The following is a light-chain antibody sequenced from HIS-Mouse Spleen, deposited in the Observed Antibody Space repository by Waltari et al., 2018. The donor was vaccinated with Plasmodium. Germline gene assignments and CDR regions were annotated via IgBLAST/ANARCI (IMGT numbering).Light chain of an antibody. CDR1: QRVSSSY. V-gene: IGKV3-20*01. CDR3: QQYGSSPRT. J-gene: IGKJ1*01. Sequence: EIVLTQYPGTLSLSPGERATLSCSASQRVSSSYLAWHQQKPGQSPRLLIYGESSRPTGIPDRFSGSGAGTDFTLTISRLEPEDFAVYYCQQYGSSPRTFGQGTKVEIK. CDR2: GES.